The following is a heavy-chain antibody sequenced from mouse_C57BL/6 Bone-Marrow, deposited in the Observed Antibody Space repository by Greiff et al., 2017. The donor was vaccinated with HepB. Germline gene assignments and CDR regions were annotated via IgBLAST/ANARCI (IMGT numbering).Heavy chain of an antibody. J-gene: IGHJ1*03. V-gene: IGHV3-1*01. CDR3: ARRGNSNWYFDV. CDR2: ISYSGST. Sequence: EVQLVESGPGMVKPSQSLSLTCTVTGYSITSGYDWHWIRHFPGNKLEWMGYISYSGSTNYNPSLKSRISITHDTSKNHFFLKLNSVTTEDTATYYCARRGNSNWYFDVWGTGTTVTVSS. CDR1: GYSITSGYD.